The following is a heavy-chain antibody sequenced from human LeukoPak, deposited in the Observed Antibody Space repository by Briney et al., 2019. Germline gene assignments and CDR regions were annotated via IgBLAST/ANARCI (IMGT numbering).Heavy chain of an antibody. Sequence: GGSLRLSCAASGFTFTNAWMNWVRQAPGKGLEWVGRIKSKADGETIDYAAPVKGRFTFLRDDSKNMLYLQMNSLKSEDTAVYYCSTLTSRGLSDSWGQGTLVTVSS. CDR1: GFTFTNAW. CDR2: IKSKADGETI. D-gene: IGHD1-20*01. CDR3: STLTSRGLSDS. V-gene: IGHV3-15*07. J-gene: IGHJ4*02.